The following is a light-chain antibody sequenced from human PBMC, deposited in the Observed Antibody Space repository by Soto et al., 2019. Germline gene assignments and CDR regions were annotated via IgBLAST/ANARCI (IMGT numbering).Light chain of an antibody. V-gene: IGKV1-39*01. CDR1: QNINNY. CDR2: AAS. Sequence: DIQMTQSPSSLSASVGDRFTITCLSSQNINNYLNWYQQKPEKAPKLLIYAASSLQSGVPSRFSGSGSGTDFTLTISSLQPEDFATYYCQQSYSTPWTFGQGTKV. CDR3: QQSYSTPWT. J-gene: IGKJ1*01.